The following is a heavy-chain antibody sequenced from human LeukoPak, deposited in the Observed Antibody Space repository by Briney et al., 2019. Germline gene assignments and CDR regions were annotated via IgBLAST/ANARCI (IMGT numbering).Heavy chain of an antibody. D-gene: IGHD5-24*01. Sequence: ASVKVSCKASGYSFSTYTMNWVRQSPGQRLEWMGWINAGNGNTKYSQKFQGRVTITRDTSASTAYMEMRSLRSEDTAVYYCAREIDRDDYNRFFDYWGQGTLVTVSS. V-gene: IGHV1-3*01. CDR1: GYSFSTYT. J-gene: IGHJ4*02. CDR3: AREIDRDDYNRFFDY. CDR2: INAGNGNT.